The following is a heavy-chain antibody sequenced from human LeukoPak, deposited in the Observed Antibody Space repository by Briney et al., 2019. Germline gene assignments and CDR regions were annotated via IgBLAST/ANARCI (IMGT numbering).Heavy chain of an antibody. CDR1: GFTLSSYA. J-gene: IGHJ4*02. CDR3: ARGKVVRGVTDY. CDR2: ISGSGGST. V-gene: IGHV3-23*01. Sequence: GGSLRLSCAASGFTLSSYAMSWVRQAPGKGLEWVSAISGSGGSTYYADSVKGRFTISRDNAKNSLYLQMNSLRVDDTAVYYCARGKVVRGVTDYWGQGTLVTVSS. D-gene: IGHD3-10*01.